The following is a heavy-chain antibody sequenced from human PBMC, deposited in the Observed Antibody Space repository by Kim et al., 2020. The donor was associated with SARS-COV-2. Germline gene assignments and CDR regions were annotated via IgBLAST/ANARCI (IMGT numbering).Heavy chain of an antibody. CDR3: ARGDSYGQYDAFDI. J-gene: IGHJ3*02. V-gene: IGHV3-7*01. CDR1: GFTFSSYW. D-gene: IGHD5-18*01. CDR2: IKQDGSEK. Sequence: GGSLRLSCAASGFTFSSYWMSWVRQAPGKGLEWVANIKQDGSEKYYVDSVKGRFTISRDNAKNSLYLQMNSLRAEDTAVYYCARGDSYGQYDAFDIWGQGTMVTVSS.